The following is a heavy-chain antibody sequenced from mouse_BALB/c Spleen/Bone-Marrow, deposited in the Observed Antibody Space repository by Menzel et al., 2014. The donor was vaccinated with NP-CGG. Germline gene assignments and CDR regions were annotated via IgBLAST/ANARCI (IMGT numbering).Heavy chain of an antibody. V-gene: IGHV14-3*02. CDR2: IDPANGNT. CDR3: ARYNYGSSQFAY. D-gene: IGHD1-1*01. J-gene: IGHJ3*01. Sequence: EVKLVESGAELVKPGASVKLSCTASGFNIXDTYMHWVKQRPEQGLEWIGRIDPANGNTKYDPKFQGKATITADTSSNTAYLQLSSLTSEDTAVYYCARYNYGSSQFAYWGQGTLVTVSA. CDR1: GFNIXDTY.